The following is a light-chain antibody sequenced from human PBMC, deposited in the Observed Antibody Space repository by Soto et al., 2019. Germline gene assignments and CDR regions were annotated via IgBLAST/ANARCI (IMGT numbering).Light chain of an antibody. CDR3: GTWDSSLSAYV. CDR2: ENN. CDR1: SSNIRNNY. Sequence: QSVLTQPPSVSAAPGQKVTISCSGNSSNIRNNYVSWYQQLAGTAPKLLIYENNKRPSGIPDRFSGSKSGTSATLGITGLQTGDEADYYCGTWDSSLSAYVFGTGTKVTVL. J-gene: IGLJ1*01. V-gene: IGLV1-51*02.